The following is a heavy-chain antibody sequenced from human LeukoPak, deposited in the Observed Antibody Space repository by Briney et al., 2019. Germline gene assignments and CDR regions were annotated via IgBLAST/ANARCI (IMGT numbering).Heavy chain of an antibody. V-gene: IGHV1-2*04. D-gene: IGHD3-10*01. CDR3: ARDRTDGEGSNWFDP. CDR1: GYTFTGYY. Sequence: ASVKVSCKASGYTFTGYYMHWVRQAPGQGLEWMGWINPNSGGTNYAQKFQGWVTMTRDTSISTDYMELSRLRSDDTAVYYCARDRTDGEGSNWFDPWGQGTLVTVSS. CDR2: INPNSGGT. J-gene: IGHJ5*02.